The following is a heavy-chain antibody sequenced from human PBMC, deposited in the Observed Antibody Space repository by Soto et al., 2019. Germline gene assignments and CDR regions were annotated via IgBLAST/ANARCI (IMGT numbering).Heavy chain of an antibody. J-gene: IGHJ4*02. CDR3: ATSYGSGYRAFDY. Sequence: GASVKVSCKASGDTFSFYSINWVRQAPGLGLEWMGRVNPILSLSNYAQRFQGRVTMTADKSTSTAYMVISSLRSEDTAIYYCATSYGSGYRAFDYWGQGAQVTVSS. V-gene: IGHV1-69*10. CDR1: GDTFSFYS. D-gene: IGHD3-10*01. CDR2: VNPILSLS.